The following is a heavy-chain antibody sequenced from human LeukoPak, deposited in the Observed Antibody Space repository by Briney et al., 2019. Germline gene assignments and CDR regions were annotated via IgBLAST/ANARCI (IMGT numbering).Heavy chain of an antibody. Sequence: SETLSLTCTVSGGSISSYYWSWIRQPPGKGLEWIGCIYYSGSTNYNPSFKSRVTISVDTSKNQFSLKLSSVTAADTAVYYCARLPYYYGSGSFPWGQGTLVTVSS. CDR3: ARLPYYYGSGSFP. CDR2: IYYSGST. D-gene: IGHD3-10*01. CDR1: GGSISSYY. J-gene: IGHJ5*02. V-gene: IGHV4-59*08.